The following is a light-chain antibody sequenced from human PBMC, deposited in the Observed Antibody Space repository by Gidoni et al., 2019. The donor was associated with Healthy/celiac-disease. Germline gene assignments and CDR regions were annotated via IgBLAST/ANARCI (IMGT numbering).Light chain of an antibody. CDR2: AAS. CDR3: QQYYNTPPDT. Sequence: DIQMTQSPSSLSASVGDRVTITCRASQGISNSLAWYQQKPGKAPKLLLYAASRLESGVPSRFSGSGSGTDYTLTISSLQPEDFATYYCQQYYNTPPDTFXQXTKLEIK. J-gene: IGKJ2*01. V-gene: IGKV1-NL1*01. CDR1: QGISNS.